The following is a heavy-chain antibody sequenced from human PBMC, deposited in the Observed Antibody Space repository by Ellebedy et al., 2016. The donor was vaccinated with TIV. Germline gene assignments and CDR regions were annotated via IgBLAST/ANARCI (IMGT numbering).Heavy chain of an antibody. D-gene: IGHD6-19*01. J-gene: IGHJ4*02. CDR3: ARHEVGSGLVSY. V-gene: IGHV4-39*01. Sequence: MPSETLSLTCTVSGGSISSSSYYWGWIRQPPGKGLEWIGSIYYSGSTYYNPSLKSRVTISVATSKNQFSLKLSSVTAADTAVYYCARHEVGSGLVSYWGQGTLVTVSS. CDR2: IYYSGST. CDR1: GGSISSSSYY.